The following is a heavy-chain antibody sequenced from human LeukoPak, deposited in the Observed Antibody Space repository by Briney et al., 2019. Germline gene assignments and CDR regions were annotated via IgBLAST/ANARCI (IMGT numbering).Heavy chain of an antibody. CDR2: ISYDGSNK. CDR3: ATTYSIQGELLQNDAFDI. D-gene: IGHD1-26*01. CDR1: GFTFSDYA. Sequence: PGGSLRLSCAASGFTFSDYAMHWVRQAPGKGLEWVAVISYDGSNKYYADSVKGRFTISRDNSKNTLYLQMNSLRAEDTAVYYCATTYSIQGELLQNDAFDIWGQGTMVTVSS. V-gene: IGHV3-30*04. J-gene: IGHJ3*02.